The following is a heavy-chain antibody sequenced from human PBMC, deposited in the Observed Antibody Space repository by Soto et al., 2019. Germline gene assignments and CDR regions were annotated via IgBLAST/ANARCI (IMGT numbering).Heavy chain of an antibody. CDR1: GDTFSSYA. Sequence: QVQLVQSGAEVKKPGSSVKVSCKASGDTFSSYAINWVRQAPGQGLEWMGGIIPMFGTANYAQKFKGRVTITAGESTSTVYMELSSLRSEDTAVYYCARVGPAHYYDSSGDYSPRDYWGQGTLVTVSS. CDR2: IIPMFGTA. J-gene: IGHJ4*02. CDR3: ARVGPAHYYDSSGDYSPRDY. V-gene: IGHV1-69*01. D-gene: IGHD3-22*01.